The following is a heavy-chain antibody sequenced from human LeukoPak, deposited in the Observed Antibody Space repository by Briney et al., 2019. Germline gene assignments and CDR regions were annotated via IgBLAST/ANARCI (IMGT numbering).Heavy chain of an antibody. Sequence: GGSLRLSCAASGFTFSSYAMTWVRQAPGKGLQWVSAISGSGGTTYYADSVRGRFTVSRDNSKNTLYLQMNSLRTDDTARYFCAREEEGELPDYWGQGTLVAVSS. CDR2: ISGSGGTT. CDR3: AREEEGELPDY. D-gene: IGHD1-26*01. V-gene: IGHV3-23*01. J-gene: IGHJ4*02. CDR1: GFTFSSYA.